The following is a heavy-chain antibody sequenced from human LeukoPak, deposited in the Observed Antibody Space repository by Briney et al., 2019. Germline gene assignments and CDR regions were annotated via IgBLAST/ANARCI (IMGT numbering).Heavy chain of an antibody. CDR1: GYSISSGYY. D-gene: IGHD4-17*01. CDR3: ARASYGDSPAGDY. Sequence: SETLSLTCTVSGYSISSGYYWGWIRQPPGKGLEWIGSIYHSGSTYYNPSPKSRVTISVDTSKNQFSLKLSSVTAADTAVYYCARASYGDSPAGDYWGQGTLVTVSS. V-gene: IGHV4-38-2*02. J-gene: IGHJ4*02. CDR2: IYHSGST.